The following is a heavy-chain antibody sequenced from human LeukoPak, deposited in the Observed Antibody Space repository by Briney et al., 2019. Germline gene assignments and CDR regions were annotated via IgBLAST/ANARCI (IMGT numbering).Heavy chain of an antibody. J-gene: IGHJ4*02. CDR1: GDSISRYY. Sequence: PSQTLSLTCTVSGDSISRYYWIWIRQSPGKGLEWIGYISNTGGTNYNSSLKNRVAMSLDSSKNQFSLRLRSLTAADTAVYYCARHSLGYCSGGSCYSGSGWLYYFDYWGQGTLVTVSS. D-gene: IGHD2-15*01. CDR3: ARHSLGYCSGGSCYSGSGWLYYFDY. V-gene: IGHV4-59*08. CDR2: ISNTGGT.